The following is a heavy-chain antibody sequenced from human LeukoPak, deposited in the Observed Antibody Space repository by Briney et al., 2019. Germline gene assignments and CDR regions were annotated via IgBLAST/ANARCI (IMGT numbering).Heavy chain of an antibody. CDR3: AKGPHYDFWSGYDCYFDY. Sequence: GGSLRLSCAASGFTFSSYAMSWVRQAPGKGLEWVSAISGSGGSTYYADSVKGRFTISRDNSKNTLYLQMDSLRAEDTAVYYCAKGPHYDFWSGYDCYFDYWGQGTLVTVSS. CDR2: ISGSGGST. J-gene: IGHJ4*02. V-gene: IGHV3-23*01. D-gene: IGHD3-3*01. CDR1: GFTFSSYA.